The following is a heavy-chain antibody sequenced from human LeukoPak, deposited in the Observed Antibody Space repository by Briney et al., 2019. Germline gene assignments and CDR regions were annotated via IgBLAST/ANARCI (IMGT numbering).Heavy chain of an antibody. V-gene: IGHV3-23*01. D-gene: IGHD3-16*01. CDR1: GFTFRGDA. CDR3: ARDQFRDYFRGADY. CDR2: IRGDGATM. J-gene: IGHJ4*02. Sequence: GGSLRLSCAASGFTFRGDAMSWVRGAPGGGLGWVSAIRGDGATMFYADSVKGRITVSRDNSKNTLYLQFNSLRVDDTAVYYCARDQFRDYFRGADYWGQGTLVTVSS.